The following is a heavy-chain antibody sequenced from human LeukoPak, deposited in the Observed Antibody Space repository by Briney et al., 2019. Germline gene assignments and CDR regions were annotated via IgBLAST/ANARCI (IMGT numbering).Heavy chain of an antibody. Sequence: SETLSLTCAVYGGSFSGYYWSWIRQPPGKGLEWIGEINHSGSTNYNPSLKSRVTISVDTSKNQFSLKLSSVTAADTAVYYCARVAPRGTSDYYYYGMDVWGQGTTVTVSS. CDR1: GGSFSGYY. CDR2: INHSGST. D-gene: IGHD3-10*01. J-gene: IGHJ6*02. CDR3: ARVAPRGTSDYYYYGMDV. V-gene: IGHV4-34*01.